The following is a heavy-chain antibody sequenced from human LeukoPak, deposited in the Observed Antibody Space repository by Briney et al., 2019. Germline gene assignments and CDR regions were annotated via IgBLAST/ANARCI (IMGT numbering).Heavy chain of an antibody. V-gene: IGHV4-61*01. CDR3: ARAVTMVRGFIIGGYWFAP. J-gene: IGHJ5*02. CDR1: GGSVSSDSYY. Sequence: SETLSLTCTVSGGSVSSDSYYWSWIRQPPGKGLEWIGNIYYRGSTNYNPSLKSRVTISVDTSKNQFSLKLSSVTAADTAVYYCARAVTMVRGFIIGGYWFAPWGQGTLVTVSS. CDR2: IYYRGST. D-gene: IGHD3-10*01.